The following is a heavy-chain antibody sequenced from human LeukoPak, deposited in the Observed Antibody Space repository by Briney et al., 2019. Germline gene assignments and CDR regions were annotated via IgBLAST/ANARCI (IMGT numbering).Heavy chain of an antibody. Sequence: PSETLSLTCAVYGGSFSGYYWSWIRQPPGKGLEWIGEINHSGSTNYNPPLKSRVTISVDTSKNQFSLKLSSVTAADTAVYYCASMYNLKDDDWGQGTLVTVSS. J-gene: IGHJ4*02. CDR3: ASMYNLKDDD. D-gene: IGHD1-20*01. CDR2: INHSGST. CDR1: GGSFSGYY. V-gene: IGHV4-34*01.